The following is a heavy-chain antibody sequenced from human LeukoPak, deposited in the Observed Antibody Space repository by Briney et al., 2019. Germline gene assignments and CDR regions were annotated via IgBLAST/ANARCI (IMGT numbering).Heavy chain of an antibody. Sequence: TSETLSLTCTVSGGSISSSNYYWGWIRQPPGKGLEWIGSFYYSGSTYYNPSLKSRVTISVDKSKNQFSLKLSSVTAADTALYYCARDGAPGGPTPNWFDPWGQGTLVTVSS. D-gene: IGHD1-26*01. V-gene: IGHV4-39*07. J-gene: IGHJ5*02. CDR3: ARDGAPGGPTPNWFDP. CDR1: GGSISSSNYY. CDR2: FYYSGST.